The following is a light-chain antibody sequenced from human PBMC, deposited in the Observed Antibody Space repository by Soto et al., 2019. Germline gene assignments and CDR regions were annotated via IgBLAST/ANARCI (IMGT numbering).Light chain of an antibody. V-gene: IGLV1-44*01. J-gene: IGLJ3*02. CDR3: LSWYGSLDGPV. CDR1: YSNIGSNF. Sequence: QSVLTQPPSASATPGQTVTISCSGRYSNIGSNFVSWYQRLPGTAPKLLIYSINQRPSGVPDRFSGSKSGTSASLTISGLQSEDEADYFCLSWYGSLDGPVFGGGTKLTVL. CDR2: SIN.